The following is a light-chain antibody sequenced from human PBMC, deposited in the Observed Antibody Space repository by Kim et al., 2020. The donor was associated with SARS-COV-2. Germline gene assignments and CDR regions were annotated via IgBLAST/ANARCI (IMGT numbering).Light chain of an antibody. CDR1: SSNTGAGYD. Sequence: QKGSIAWTGSSSNTGAGYDVRWYKQMPGTSPKFFIYRENKRPPGVPDRFSGSRAGPAASRVISGLQVDDEGDYYCQSCDTRVSDSVFGGGTQLTVL. CDR2: REN. J-gene: IGLJ3*02. CDR3: QSCDTRVSDSV. V-gene: IGLV1-40*01.